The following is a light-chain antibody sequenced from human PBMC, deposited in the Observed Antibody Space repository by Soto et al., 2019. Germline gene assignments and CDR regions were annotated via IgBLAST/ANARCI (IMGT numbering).Light chain of an antibody. J-gene: IGLJ1*01. Sequence: QSALTQPASVSGSPGQSITISCTGTSSDVGGYNYVSWYQQHPGKAPKLIIYEVSNRPSGVCNRFSGSKSGNTASLTISGLQAEDEADYYCNSYTSKSTGVFGTGTKVTVL. CDR3: NSYTSKSTGV. CDR2: EVS. V-gene: IGLV2-14*01. CDR1: SSDVGGYNY.